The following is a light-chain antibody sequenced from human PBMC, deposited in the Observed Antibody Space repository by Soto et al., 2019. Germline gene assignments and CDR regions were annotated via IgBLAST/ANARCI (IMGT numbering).Light chain of an antibody. CDR2: WAS. V-gene: IGKV4-1*01. J-gene: IGKJ1*01. Sequence: DIVMTQFPDSLAVSLGERATINCKSSQSVLYSSNNKNYLAWYQQKPGQPPKLLIYWASTRESGVPDRFSGSGSGTDFTLTISSLQAEDVAVYYCQQYYRTPQTFGQGTKVEIK. CDR3: QQYYRTPQT. CDR1: QSVLYSSNNKNY.